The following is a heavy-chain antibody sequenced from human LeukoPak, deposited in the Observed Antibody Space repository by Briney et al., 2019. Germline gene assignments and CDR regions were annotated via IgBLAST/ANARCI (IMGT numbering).Heavy chain of an antibody. CDR3: AREGLENDAFDI. V-gene: IGHV3-33*01. J-gene: IGHJ3*02. Sequence: GGSLRLSCAASGFTFSSYGMHWVRQAPGKGLEWVAVIWYDGSNKYYADSVKGRFTISRGNSKNTLYLQMNSLRAEDTAVYYCAREGLENDAFDIWGQGTMVTVSS. CDR1: GFTFSSYG. CDR2: IWYDGSNK.